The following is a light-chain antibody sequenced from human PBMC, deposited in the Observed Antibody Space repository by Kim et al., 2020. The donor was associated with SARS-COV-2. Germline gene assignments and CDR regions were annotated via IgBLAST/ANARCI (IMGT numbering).Light chain of an antibody. J-gene: IGKJ5*01. CDR3: QQYGSLIT. V-gene: IGKV3-20*01. CDR1: QSVSSSY. Sequence: EIVLTQSPGTLSLSPGERATLSCRASQSVSSSYLAWYQQKPGQAPRLLIYSTSSRATGIPDRFSGSGYGTDFTLTISRLEPEDSAVYYCQQYGSLITFGQGTRLEIK. CDR2: STS.